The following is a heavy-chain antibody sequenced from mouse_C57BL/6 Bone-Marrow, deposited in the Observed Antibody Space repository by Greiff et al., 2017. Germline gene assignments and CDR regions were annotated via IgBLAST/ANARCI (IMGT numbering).Heavy chain of an antibody. Sequence: QVQLQQPGAELVKPGASVKLSCKASGYTFTSYWMHWVKQRPGRGLEWIGRFDPNSGGTKYNEKFKSKATLTVDKPSSTAYMQLSSLTSEDSAVYYCARFDYGSSHWYFDVWGTGTTVTVSS. D-gene: IGHD1-1*01. V-gene: IGHV1-72*01. J-gene: IGHJ1*03. CDR1: GYTFTSYW. CDR3: ARFDYGSSHWYFDV. CDR2: FDPNSGGT.